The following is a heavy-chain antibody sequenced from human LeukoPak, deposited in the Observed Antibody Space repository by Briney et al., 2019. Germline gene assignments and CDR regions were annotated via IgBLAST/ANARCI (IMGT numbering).Heavy chain of an antibody. V-gene: IGHV3-20*04. CDR1: GFTFDDYG. Sequence: PGGSLRLSCAASGFTFDDYGMSWVRRAPGKGLEWVSGINWNGGSKGYADSVKGRFTISRDNAKNSLYLQMNSLRAEDTALYYCARGAYSSGWYGSFDYWGQGTLVTVSS. D-gene: IGHD6-19*01. CDR2: INWNGGSK. J-gene: IGHJ4*02. CDR3: ARGAYSSGWYGSFDY.